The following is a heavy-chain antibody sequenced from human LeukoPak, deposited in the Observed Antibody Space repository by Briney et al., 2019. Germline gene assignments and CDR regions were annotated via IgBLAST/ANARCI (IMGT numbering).Heavy chain of an antibody. CDR1: GFTFSSYA. Sequence: GGSLRLSCAASGFTFSSYAMSWVRQAPGKGLEWVSAISGSGGSTYYADSVKGRFTISRDNSKNTLYLQMNSLRAEDTAVYYCAKDHWAIAVAGHRNFDYWGQGTLVTVSS. CDR3: AKDHWAIAVAGHRNFDY. CDR2: ISGSGGST. D-gene: IGHD6-19*01. V-gene: IGHV3-23*01. J-gene: IGHJ4*02.